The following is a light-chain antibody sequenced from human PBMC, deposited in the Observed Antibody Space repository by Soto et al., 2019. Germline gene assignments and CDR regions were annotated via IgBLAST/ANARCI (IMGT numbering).Light chain of an antibody. CDR1: QSISSW. CDR2: DAS. Sequence: IQLTQSPSTLSASVGDRVTITCRASQSISSWLAWYQQKSGKAPKLLIYDASTLESGVPSRFSGSESGTKFTLTISSFQPDDFAIYYGQPVNGYPVKFAQGPRVDIK. CDR3: QPVNGYPVK. V-gene: IGKV1-5*01. J-gene: IGKJ1*01.